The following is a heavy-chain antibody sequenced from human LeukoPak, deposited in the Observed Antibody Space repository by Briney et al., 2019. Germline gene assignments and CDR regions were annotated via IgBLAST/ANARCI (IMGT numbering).Heavy chain of an antibody. CDR1: GFAFSSYA. V-gene: IGHV3-23*01. CDR3: ARTIMGDTYGMDV. J-gene: IGHJ6*02. Sequence: GGSVRLSCAASGFAFSSYAMGWVRQAPGKGLEWVSAISGSGGSTYYADSVKGRFTISRDNSKNTLYLQMNSLRADDTAVYYCARTIMGDTYGMDVWGHGTTVTVSS. D-gene: IGHD1-26*01. CDR2: ISGSGGST.